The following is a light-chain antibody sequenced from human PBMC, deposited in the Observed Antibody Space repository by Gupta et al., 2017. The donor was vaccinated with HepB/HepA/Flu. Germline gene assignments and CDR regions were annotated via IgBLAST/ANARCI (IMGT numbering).Light chain of an antibody. J-gene: IGKJ2*03. Sequence: DNVLTQSPVTLYLSPGERATLSCRARQSVTSNYFAWYQEKPGQAPRLLIYGASNRATGIPARFSGSGFGTEFTLAIISREPEDFAVYYCHQECSSPHGFGQGTKVEI. V-gene: IGKV3-20*01. CDR2: GAS. CDR3: HQECSSPHG. CDR1: QSVTSNY.